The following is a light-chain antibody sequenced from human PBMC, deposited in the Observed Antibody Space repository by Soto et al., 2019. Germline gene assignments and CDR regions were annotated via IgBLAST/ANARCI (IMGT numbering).Light chain of an antibody. CDR3: QQYVVSPLT. J-gene: IGKJ3*01. CDR1: QRVTSSN. CDR2: GAS. V-gene: IGKV3-20*01. Sequence: EIVLTQSPGTLSLSAGERATLSCRASQRVTSSNLAWYQQKPGQAPRLLIHGASTRATGIPDRFTGGGSGTDFTLTVTRLEPEDSAVYYCQQYVVSPLTFGPGTKVEIK.